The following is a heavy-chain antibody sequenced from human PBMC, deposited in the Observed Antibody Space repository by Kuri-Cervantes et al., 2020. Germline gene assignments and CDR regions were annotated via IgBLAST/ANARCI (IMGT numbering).Heavy chain of an antibody. Sequence: GGSLRLSCAASGFTFSSYWMSWVRQAPGKGLEWVANINQDGSERYYVDSVKDRFIIFRDNARNSLSLQMNSLRAEDTAVYYCATGNPTVTSYYYYYYIDVWGKGTTVTVSS. V-gene: IGHV3-7*01. CDR3: ATGNPTVTSYYYYYYIDV. CDR2: INQDGSER. J-gene: IGHJ6*03. CDR1: GFTFSSYW. D-gene: IGHD4-17*01.